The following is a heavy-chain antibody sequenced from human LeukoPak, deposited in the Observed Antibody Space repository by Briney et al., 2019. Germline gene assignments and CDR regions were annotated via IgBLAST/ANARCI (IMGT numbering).Heavy chain of an antibody. J-gene: IGHJ4*02. V-gene: IGHV3-13*05. CDR2: ICTAGDP. D-gene: IGHD3-9*01. CDR3: SFGAPDTGIRDFDWPLDY. CDR1: GFTFSSYD. Sequence: GGSLRLSCAASGFTFSSYDLHWVRQATGKGLEWVSAICTAGDPYYPGSVKGRFNISRENAKNSLYLQMNSLRAGDTAVYYCSFGAPDTGIRDFDWPLDYWGQGTLVTVSS.